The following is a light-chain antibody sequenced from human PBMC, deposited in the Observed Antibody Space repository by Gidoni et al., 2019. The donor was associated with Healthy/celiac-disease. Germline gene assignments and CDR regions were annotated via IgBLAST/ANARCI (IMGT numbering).Light chain of an antibody. J-gene: IGLJ1*01. CDR3: SSYAGSNNLV. CDR2: EVS. V-gene: IGLV2-8*01. CDR1: SSDVGGYNY. Sequence: QSALTQPPSASGSPGQSVTISCTGTSSDVGGYNYVYWYQQPPGKAPKLMIYEVSKRPSGVPDRFSGSKSGNTASLTVSGLQAEDEADYYCSSYAGSNNLVFGTGTKVTVL.